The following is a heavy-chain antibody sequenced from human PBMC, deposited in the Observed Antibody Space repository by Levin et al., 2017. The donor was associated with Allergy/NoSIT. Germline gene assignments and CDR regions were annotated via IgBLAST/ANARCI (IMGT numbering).Heavy chain of an antibody. V-gene: IGHV4-30-2*01. D-gene: IGHD5-12*01. CDR1: GGSISSGGYS. CDR3: ARTRSGSSDEFDY. Sequence: SETLSLTCSVSGGSISSGGYSWSWIRQPPGKGLEWIAYIYQSGKTFYSPSLKSRVTISLDRSNTQFSLKLNSVTAADTAVYYCARTRSGSSDEFDYWGQGILVTVSS. CDR2: IYQSGKT. J-gene: IGHJ4*02.